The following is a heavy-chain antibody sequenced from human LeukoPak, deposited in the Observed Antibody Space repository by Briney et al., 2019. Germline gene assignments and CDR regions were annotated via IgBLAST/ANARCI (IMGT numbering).Heavy chain of an antibody. CDR3: ARGPARISRNWFDP. Sequence: ASVKVSCKAPGYTFTGYYMHWVRQAPGQGLEWMGWINPNSGGTNYAQKFQGRVTMTRDTSISTAYMELSRLRSDDTAVYYCARGPARISRNWFDPWGQGTLVTVSS. CDR1: GYTFTGYY. J-gene: IGHJ5*02. D-gene: IGHD3-10*01. CDR2: INPNSGGT. V-gene: IGHV1-2*02.